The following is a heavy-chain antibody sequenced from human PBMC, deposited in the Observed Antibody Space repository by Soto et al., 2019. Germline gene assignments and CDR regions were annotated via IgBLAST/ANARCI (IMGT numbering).Heavy chain of an antibody. CDR2: IRSKGHNYAT. CDR3: TRDLFSYDYSGILWFDP. Sequence: GGSLRLSCAASGFAFSGSAMYWVRQASGKGPEWVGRIRSKGHNYATEYAAAVKGRFTISRDDSKNTAYLQMNSLQTEDTAVYYCTRDLFSYDYSGILWFDPWGQGTLVTVSS. D-gene: IGHD3-16*01. CDR1: GFAFSGSA. J-gene: IGHJ5*02. V-gene: IGHV3-73*01.